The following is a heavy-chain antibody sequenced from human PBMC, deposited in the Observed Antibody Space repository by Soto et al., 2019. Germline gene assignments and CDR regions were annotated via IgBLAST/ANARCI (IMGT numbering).Heavy chain of an antibody. Sequence: GASVKVSCKASGYTFTGYDMQWVRQAPGQGLEWMGWINPNSGGTNYAQKFQGWVTMTRDTSISTAYMELSRLRSDDTAVYYCARERYGMDVWGQGTTVTVSS. CDR1: GYTFTGYD. V-gene: IGHV1-2*04. CDR3: ARERYGMDV. J-gene: IGHJ6*02. CDR2: INPNSGGT.